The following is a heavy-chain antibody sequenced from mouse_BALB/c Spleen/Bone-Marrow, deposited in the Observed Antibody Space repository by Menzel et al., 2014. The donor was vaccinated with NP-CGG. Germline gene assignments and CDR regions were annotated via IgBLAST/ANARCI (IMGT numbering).Heavy chain of an antibody. CDR1: GYSFTGYY. CDR3: ARYLYGNYFYY. Sequence: EVQLVESGPDLVKTGASVKISCTASGYSFTGYYLHWVKQSHGKRLEWIGRVNPNNGGTSYNQKFKGKAILTVDKSSSTAYMELRSLTSEDSAVYYCARYLYGNYFYYWGQGTTLTVSS. V-gene: IGHV1-26*01. CDR2: VNPNNGGT. J-gene: IGHJ2*01. D-gene: IGHD2-1*01.